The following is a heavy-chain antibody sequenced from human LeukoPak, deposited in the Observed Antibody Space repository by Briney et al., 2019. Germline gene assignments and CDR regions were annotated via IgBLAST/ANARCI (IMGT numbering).Heavy chain of an antibody. CDR2: IKSRNYGGTI. J-gene: IGHJ4*02. Sequence: GGSLRLSCAASGFTFSNAWLSGAPRAPGKGWKGVGLIKSRNYGGTIDYAATVKGRFTISRDDSKNMLYLQMNSLKTEDTAMYYCTTDVVGSDYWGQGTLVTVSS. CDR1: GFTFSNAW. V-gene: IGHV3-15*01. D-gene: IGHD1-26*01. CDR3: TTDVVGSDY.